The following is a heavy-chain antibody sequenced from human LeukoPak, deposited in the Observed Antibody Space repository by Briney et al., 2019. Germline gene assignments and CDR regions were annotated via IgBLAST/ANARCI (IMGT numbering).Heavy chain of an antibody. Sequence: SVKVSCKASGGTFSSYAISWVRQAPGQGLEWMGGIIPIFGTANYAQKFQGRVTITADESTSTAYMELSSLRSEDTAMYYCARGVTFYDFWSGYKFDPWGQGALVTVSS. D-gene: IGHD3-3*01. CDR1: GGTFSSYA. J-gene: IGHJ5*02. CDR3: ARGVTFYDFWSGYKFDP. V-gene: IGHV1-69*13. CDR2: IIPIFGTA.